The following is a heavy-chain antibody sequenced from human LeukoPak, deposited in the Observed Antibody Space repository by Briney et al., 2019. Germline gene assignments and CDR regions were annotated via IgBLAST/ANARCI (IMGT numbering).Heavy chain of an antibody. CDR1: GGSLSGYY. CDR3: ASTGYCSSTSCPSAWFDP. D-gene: IGHD2-2*01. V-gene: IGHV4-34*01. Sequence: SETLSLTCAVYGGSLSGYYWSWIRQPPGKGLEWIGEINHSGSTNYNPSLKSRVTISVDTSKNQFSLKLSSVTAADTAVYYCASTGYCSSTSCPSAWFDPWGQGTLVTVSS. CDR2: INHSGST. J-gene: IGHJ5*02.